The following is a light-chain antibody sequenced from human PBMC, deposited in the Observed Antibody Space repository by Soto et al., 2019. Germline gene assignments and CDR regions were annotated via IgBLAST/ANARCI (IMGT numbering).Light chain of an antibody. CDR1: ESISSW. CDR2: RAS. J-gene: IGKJ1*01. V-gene: IGKV1-5*03. Sequence: DIQMTQSPSTLSASVGDRVTITCRASESISSWLAWYQQKPGKAPKLLIYRASNLESGVPSRFSGSGSGTEFTLTITSLQPDDFATYYCQQYQSYSQFGQGTKVDIK. CDR3: QQYQSYSQ.